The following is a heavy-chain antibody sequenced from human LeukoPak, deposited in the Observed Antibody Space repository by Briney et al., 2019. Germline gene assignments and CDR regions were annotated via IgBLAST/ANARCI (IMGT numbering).Heavy chain of an antibody. CDR1: GGTFSSYA. Sequence: SVKVSCKASGGTFSSYAISWVRQAPGQGLELMGRIIPIFGIANYAQKFQGRVTFTTDESTSTAYMELSSLRSEDTAVYYCARRYCSGGSCYFDYWGQGTLVTVSS. D-gene: IGHD2-15*01. CDR2: IIPIFGIA. J-gene: IGHJ4*02. V-gene: IGHV1-69*05. CDR3: ARRYCSGGSCYFDY.